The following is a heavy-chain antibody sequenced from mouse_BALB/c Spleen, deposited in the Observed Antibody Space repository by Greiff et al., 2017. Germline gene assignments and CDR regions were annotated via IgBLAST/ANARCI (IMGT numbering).Heavy chain of an antibody. CDR3: ARDWGKYGSWCAY. D-gene: IGHD2-10*02. Sequence: EVQVVESGGGLVKPGGSLKLSCAASGFTFSSYAMSWVRQSPEKRLEWVAEISSGGSYTYYPDTVTGRFTISRDNAKNTLYLEMSSLRSEDTAMYYCARDWGKYGSWCAYWGQGTLVTVSA. J-gene: IGHJ3*01. CDR2: ISSGGSYT. CDR1: GFTFSSYA. V-gene: IGHV5-9-4*01.